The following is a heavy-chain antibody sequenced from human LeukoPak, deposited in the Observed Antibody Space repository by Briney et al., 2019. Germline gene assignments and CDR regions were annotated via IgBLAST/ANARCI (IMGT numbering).Heavy chain of an antibody. D-gene: IGHD2-2*02. CDR2: INHSGST. J-gene: IGHJ5*02. V-gene: IGHV4-34*01. CDR3: ARGRTHPDIVVVPAAIRGNNWFDP. Sequence: SETLSLTCAVYGGSFSGYYWSWIRQPPGKGLEWIGEINHSGSTNYNPSLKSRVTISVDTSKNQFSLKLISVTAADTAVYYCARGRTHPDIVVVPAAIRGNNWFDPWGQGTLVTVSS. CDR1: GGSFSGYY.